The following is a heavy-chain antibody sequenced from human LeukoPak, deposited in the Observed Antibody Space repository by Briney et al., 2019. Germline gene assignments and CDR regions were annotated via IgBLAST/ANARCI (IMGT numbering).Heavy chain of an antibody. Sequence: PSETLSLTCAVYGGSFSGYYWSWIRQPPGKRLEWIGYIYYSGSTNYNPSLKSRVTISVDTSKNQFSLKLSSVTAADTAVYYCARFGHSYGIDYWGQGTLVTVSS. CDR2: IYYSGST. D-gene: IGHD5-18*01. V-gene: IGHV4-59*01. J-gene: IGHJ4*02. CDR3: ARFGHSYGIDY. CDR1: GGSFSGYY.